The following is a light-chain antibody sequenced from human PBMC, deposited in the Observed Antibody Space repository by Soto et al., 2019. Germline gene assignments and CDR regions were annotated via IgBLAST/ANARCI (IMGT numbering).Light chain of an antibody. CDR3: QQFGSSIPHT. CDR1: QVIGSRY. V-gene: IGKV3-20*01. J-gene: IGKJ2*01. CDR2: GAS. Sequence: EIVMTQSPGTLSLSPGERATISCRASQVIGSRYLAWYHQKSGQAPRLLIYGASSSATGIPDRFSGSGSGTDFTLTISRLEPEDFGVYYCQQFGSSIPHTFGQGTKLEI.